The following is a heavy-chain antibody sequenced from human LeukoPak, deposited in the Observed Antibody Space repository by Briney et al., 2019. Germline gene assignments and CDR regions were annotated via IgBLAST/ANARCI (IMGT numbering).Heavy chain of an antibody. V-gene: IGHV4-39*07. CDR3: ARVMAARREDLNWFDT. D-gene: IGHD6-6*01. J-gene: IGHJ5*02. CDR1: GASISSSGSY. CDR2: MYYSGNT. Sequence: SETLSLTCTVSGASISSSGSYWGWIRQPPGKGLEWIGSMYYSGNTYNPSLKSRVTISGDTSKNQFSLNLTSVNAADTAMYYCARVMAARREDLNWFDTWGQGTLVTVSS.